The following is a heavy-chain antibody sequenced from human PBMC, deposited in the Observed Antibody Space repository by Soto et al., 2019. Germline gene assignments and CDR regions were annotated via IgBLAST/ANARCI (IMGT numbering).Heavy chain of an antibody. D-gene: IGHD4-17*01. V-gene: IGHV1-18*01. Sequence: ASVKVSCKASGYTFTSYGISWVRQAPGQGLEWMGWISAYNGNTNYAQKLQGRVTMTTDTSTSTACMELRSLRSDDTAVYYCARSKLPLYGDYLYYYYYMDVWGKGTTVTVSS. CDR1: GYTFTSYG. J-gene: IGHJ6*03. CDR3: ARSKLPLYGDYLYYYYYMDV. CDR2: ISAYNGNT.